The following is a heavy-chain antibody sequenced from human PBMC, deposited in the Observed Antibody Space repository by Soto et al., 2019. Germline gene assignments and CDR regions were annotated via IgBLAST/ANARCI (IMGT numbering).Heavy chain of an antibody. CDR3: ASGSCSKGVCYTFAGCDV. CDR1: GGTFSSYA. CDR2: IIPIFDTT. J-gene: IGHJ6*04. D-gene: IGHD2-8*01. Sequence: SVKVSCKASGGTFSSYAFSWVRQAPGQGLEWMGGIIPIFDTTSYAQQFQGRLTITADESTSTAYMELSSLRSDDTAVYYCASGSCSKGVCYTFAGCDVCGEVTTFPVSP. V-gene: IGHV1-69*13.